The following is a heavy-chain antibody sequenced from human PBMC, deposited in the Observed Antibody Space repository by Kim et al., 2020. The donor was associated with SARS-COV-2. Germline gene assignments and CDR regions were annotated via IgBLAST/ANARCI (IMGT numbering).Heavy chain of an antibody. D-gene: IGHD6-6*01. Sequence: SETLSLTCAVYGGSFSGYYWSWIRQPPGKGLEWIGEINHSGSTNYNPSLKSRVTISVDTSKNQFSLKLSSVTAADTAVYYCARGVSSYWGQGTLVTVSS. V-gene: IGHV4-34*01. J-gene: IGHJ4*02. CDR2: INHSGST. CDR1: GGSFSGYY. CDR3: ARGVSSY.